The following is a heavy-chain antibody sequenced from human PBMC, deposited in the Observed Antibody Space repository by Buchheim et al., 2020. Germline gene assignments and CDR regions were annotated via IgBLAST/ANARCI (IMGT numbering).Heavy chain of an antibody. D-gene: IGHD3-3*01. CDR1: GFTFSSYA. Sequence: ELQLLESGGGLAQPGGSLRLSCAASGFTFSSYAMSWVRQAPGKGLEWVANIKQDGSEKYYVDSVKGRFTISRDNAKNSLYLQMNSLRAEDTAVYYCARDGTDYDFWSGSRYYGMDVWGQGTT. V-gene: IGHV3-7*01. J-gene: IGHJ6*02. CDR2: IKQDGSEK. CDR3: ARDGTDYDFWSGSRYYGMDV.